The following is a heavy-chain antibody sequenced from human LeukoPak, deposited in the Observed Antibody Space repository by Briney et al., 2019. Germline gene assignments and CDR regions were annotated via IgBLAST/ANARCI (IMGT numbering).Heavy chain of an antibody. Sequence: SVKVSCKASGGTFSSYAISWVRQAPGQGLEWMGGIIPIFGTANYAQKFQGRVTITADKSTSTAYMELSSLRSEDTAVYYCARAEVRGVIYYYYMDVWGKGTTVTVSS. D-gene: IGHD3-10*01. J-gene: IGHJ6*03. CDR3: ARAEVRGVIYYYYMDV. CDR1: GGTFSSYA. CDR2: IIPIFGTA. V-gene: IGHV1-69*06.